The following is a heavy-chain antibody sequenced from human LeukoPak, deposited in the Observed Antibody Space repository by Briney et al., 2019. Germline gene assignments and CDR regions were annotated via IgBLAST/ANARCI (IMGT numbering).Heavy chain of an antibody. CDR1: QFTFSSYS. CDR2: ISSSSSYI. Sequence: GGSLRLSCAASQFTFSSYSMNWVRQAPGKGLEWVSSISSSSSYIYYADSVKGRFTISRDNAKNSLYLQMNSLRAEDMAVYYCARDEKSGSYSAEYFQHWGQGTLVTVSS. D-gene: IGHD1-26*01. V-gene: IGHV3-21*01. J-gene: IGHJ1*01. CDR3: ARDEKSGSYSAEYFQH.